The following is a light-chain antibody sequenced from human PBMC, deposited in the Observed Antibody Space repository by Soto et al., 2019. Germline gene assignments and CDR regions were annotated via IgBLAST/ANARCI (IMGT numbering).Light chain of an antibody. Sequence: QAVVTQPPSVSGAPGQRVTISCTGGSSNIGAGYDVHWYQQLPGTAPKLLIYANINRPSGVPDRFSGSKSGTSASLAITGLQAEDEADYYCQSYDSSLSALFGTGTKVTVL. CDR1: SSNIGAGYD. CDR3: QSYDSSLSAL. V-gene: IGLV1-40*01. J-gene: IGLJ1*01. CDR2: ANI.